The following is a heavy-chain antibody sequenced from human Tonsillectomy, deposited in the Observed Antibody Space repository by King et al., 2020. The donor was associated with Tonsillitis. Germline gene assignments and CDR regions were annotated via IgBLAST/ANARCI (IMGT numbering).Heavy chain of an antibody. D-gene: IGHD1-26*01. CDR3: ARAPPGNYYYYMDV. CDR2: SNGDGSST. Sequence: VQLVESGGGLVQPGGAVRLSCAASGFTFSTYWMHWVRQAPGKGLVWVLRSNGDGSSTSYADSVKGRFTITRDNTKNTLYLQMNSARAADTAVYYCARAPPGNYYYYMDVWGKGTTVTVSS. J-gene: IGHJ6*03. V-gene: IGHV3-74*01. CDR1: GFTFSTYW.